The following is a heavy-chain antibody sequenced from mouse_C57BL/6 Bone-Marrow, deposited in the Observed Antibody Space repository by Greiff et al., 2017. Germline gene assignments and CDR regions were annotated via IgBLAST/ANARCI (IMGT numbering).Heavy chain of an antibody. V-gene: IGHV1-81*01. Sequence: VQRVESGAELARPGASVKLSCKASGYTFTSYGISWVKQRTGQGLEWIGEIYPRSGNTYYNEKFKGKATLTADKSSSTAYMELRSLTSEDSAVYFCARWGRFTGRDFDYWGQGTTLTVSS. CDR2: IYPRSGNT. CDR1: GYTFTSYG. J-gene: IGHJ2*01. CDR3: ARWGRFTGRDFDY.